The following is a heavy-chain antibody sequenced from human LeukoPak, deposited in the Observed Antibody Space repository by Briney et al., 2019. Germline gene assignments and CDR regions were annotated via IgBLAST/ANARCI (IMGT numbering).Heavy chain of an antibody. D-gene: IGHD3-10*01. CDR2: IYYSGST. Sequence: PSETLSLTCTVSGGSISSYYWSRIRQPPGKGLEWIGYIYYSGSTNYNPSLKSRVTISVDTSKNQFSLKLSSVTAADTAVYYCALADPGAGYYFDYWGQGTLVTVSS. CDR1: GGSISSYY. CDR3: ALADPGAGYYFDY. V-gene: IGHV4-59*01. J-gene: IGHJ4*02.